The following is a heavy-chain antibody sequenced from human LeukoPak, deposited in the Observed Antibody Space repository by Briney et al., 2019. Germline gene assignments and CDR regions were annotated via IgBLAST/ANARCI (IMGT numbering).Heavy chain of an antibody. D-gene: IGHD6-13*01. CDR3: ARAISSSWSGRDYGMDV. CDR1: GFTFSSYS. CDR2: ISSSSSYI. V-gene: IGHV3-21*01. J-gene: IGHJ6*02. Sequence: PGGSLRLSCAASGFTFSSYSMNWVRQAPGKGLEWVSSISSSSSYIYYADSVKGRFTISRDNAKNSLYLQMSSLRAEDTAVYYCARAISSSWSGRDYGMDVWGQGTTVTVSS.